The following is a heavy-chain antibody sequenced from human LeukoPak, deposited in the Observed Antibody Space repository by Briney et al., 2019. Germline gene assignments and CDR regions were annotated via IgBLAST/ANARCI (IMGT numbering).Heavy chain of an antibody. J-gene: IGHJ4*02. CDR2: IYHSGST. V-gene: IGHV4-4*02. D-gene: IGHD3-22*01. Sequence: SGTLSLTCAVSGGSISSSNWWSWVRQPPGKGLEWIGEIYHSGSTNYNPSLKSRVTISVDKSKNQFSLKLSSVTAADTAVYYCARGGEYYYDSIHFDYWGQGTLVTVSS. CDR1: GGSISSSNW. CDR3: ARGGEYYYDSIHFDY.